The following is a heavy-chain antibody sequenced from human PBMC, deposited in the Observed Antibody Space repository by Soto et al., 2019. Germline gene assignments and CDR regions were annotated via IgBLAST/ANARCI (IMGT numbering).Heavy chain of an antibody. J-gene: IGHJ6*02. V-gene: IGHV3-48*02. CDR1: GFTFSSYS. Sequence: GGSLRLSCAASGFTFSSYSMNWVRQAQGTGLEWVSYISSSSNTIYYADAVKGHITIYRDNAKNSLYLQMNSLRHEDTAVYYCARVAAEARFLEWLPNYYYYGMDVWGQGTTVTVSS. CDR2: ISSSSNTI. D-gene: IGHD3-3*01. CDR3: ARVAAEARFLEWLPNYYYYGMDV.